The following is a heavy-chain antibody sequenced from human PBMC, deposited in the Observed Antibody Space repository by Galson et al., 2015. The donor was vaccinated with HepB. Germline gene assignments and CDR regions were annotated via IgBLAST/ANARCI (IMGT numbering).Heavy chain of an antibody. CDR1: GVSISNYY. Sequence: TLSLTCTVSGVSISNYYWGWIRQPPEKGLEWIGYIYSSGSTNYNPSLKSRVTISVGTSKNQFSLRLSSVTAADTAVYYCARRGYSSGGEDYWGQGTLVTVSS. CDR3: ARRGYSSGGEDY. J-gene: IGHJ4*02. CDR2: IYSSGST. D-gene: IGHD2-15*01. V-gene: IGHV4-59*08.